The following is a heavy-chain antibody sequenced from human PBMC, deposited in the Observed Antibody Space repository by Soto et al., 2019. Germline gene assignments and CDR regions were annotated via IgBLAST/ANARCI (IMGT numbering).Heavy chain of an antibody. CDR3: ARLESVTRSLGYFDY. Sequence: SETLSLTCTVSGGSIRRSDYYWSWVRQLPGRGLEWIAYIYYSGSTFYNPSLMSRLAISVDTSRDQFSLSLTSVTAADTAVYYCARLESVTRSLGYFDYWGQGIRVTVSS. CDR2: IYYSGST. D-gene: IGHD7-27*01. V-gene: IGHV4-31*03. CDR1: GGSIRRSDYY. J-gene: IGHJ4*02.